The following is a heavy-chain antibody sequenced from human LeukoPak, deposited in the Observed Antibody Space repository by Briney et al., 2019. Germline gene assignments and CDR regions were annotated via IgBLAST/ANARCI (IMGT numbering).Heavy chain of an antibody. Sequence: SETLSLTCTVSGASISNYFWSRIRQPAGKRLEWIGRVYASGSANYNPSFESRATMSIDTSMSQFSLTLSSMTAADTAVYFCARDWGNVWGQGTTVTVSS. CDR1: GASISNYF. CDR3: ARDWGNV. CDR2: VYASGSA. J-gene: IGHJ6*02. V-gene: IGHV4-4*07. D-gene: IGHD3-16*01.